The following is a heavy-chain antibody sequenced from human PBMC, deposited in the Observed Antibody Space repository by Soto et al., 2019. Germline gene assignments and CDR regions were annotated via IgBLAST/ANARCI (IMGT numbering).Heavy chain of an antibody. Sequence: SETLSLTCTVSGGSLNSPDYYWAWIRQPPGKVLEWIGSIFFNGGAYYTPSLESRVTISVDTSKQSLSLRLRSVTAADTAVYYCARVPDYWGQGILVTVSS. CDR2: IFFNGGA. D-gene: IGHD2-2*01. V-gene: IGHV4-39*02. CDR1: GGSLNSPDYY. J-gene: IGHJ4*02. CDR3: ARVPDY.